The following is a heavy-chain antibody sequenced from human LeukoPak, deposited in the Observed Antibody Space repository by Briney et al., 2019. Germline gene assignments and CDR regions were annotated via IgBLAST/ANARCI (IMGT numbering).Heavy chain of an antibody. CDR2: IYYSGST. CDR3: SRHGDDYGDYAIDY. CDR1: GGSISSYY. J-gene: IGHJ4*02. D-gene: IGHD4-17*01. V-gene: IGHV4-59*08. Sequence: SETLSLTCTVSGGSISSYYWSWIRQPPGKGLEWIGYIYYSGSTNYNPSLKSLVTISVDTSKNQFSLKLSSVTAADTAVYYCSRHGDDYGDYAIDYWGQGTLVTVSS.